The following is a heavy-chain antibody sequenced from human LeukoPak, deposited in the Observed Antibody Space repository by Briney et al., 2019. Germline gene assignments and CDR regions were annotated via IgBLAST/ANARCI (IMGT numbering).Heavy chain of an antibody. J-gene: IGHJ1*01. V-gene: IGHV3-74*01. CDR2: IKSDGSST. CDR3: ARNDYLQD. Sequence: GGSLRLSCAASGFTFSSYWMHWVRQAPGKGLVWVSRIKSDGSSTSYADSVKGRFTISRDNAKNTLYLQMNRLRPEDTAVYYCARNDYLQDWGQGTLVTVPS. CDR1: GFTFSSYW.